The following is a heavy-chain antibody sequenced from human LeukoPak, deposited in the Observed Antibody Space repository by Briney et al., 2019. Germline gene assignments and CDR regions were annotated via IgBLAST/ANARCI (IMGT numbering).Heavy chain of an antibody. CDR1: GFTVNVYT. J-gene: IGHJ4*02. V-gene: IGHV3-9*01. CDR2: ISWNSGSI. CDR3: AKGALHYYDSSGYYNY. Sequence: PGGSVRLSCAASGFTVNVYTMHWVRQAPGKGLEWVSGISWNSGSIGYADSVKGRFTISRDNAKNSLYLQMNSLRAEDTALYYCAKGALHYYDSSGYYNYWGQGTLVTVSS. D-gene: IGHD3-22*01.